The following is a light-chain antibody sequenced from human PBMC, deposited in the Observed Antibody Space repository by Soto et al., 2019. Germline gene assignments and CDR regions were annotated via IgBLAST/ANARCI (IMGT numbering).Light chain of an antibody. Sequence: EIVLTQSPGTLSLSPGERATLSCRASQSVSSSYLAWYQQKPGQAPRLLIYGASSRATGIPDRFSGSGSGTDFTLTISRLEPEDLAVYYCQQYGSSPRTFGKGTKVDIK. V-gene: IGKV3-20*01. CDR2: GAS. CDR1: QSVSSSY. CDR3: QQYGSSPRT. J-gene: IGKJ1*01.